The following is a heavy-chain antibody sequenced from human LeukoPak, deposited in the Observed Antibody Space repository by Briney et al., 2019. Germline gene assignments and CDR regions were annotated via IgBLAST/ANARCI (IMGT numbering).Heavy chain of an antibody. CDR3: ATERLQYFDY. J-gene: IGHJ4*02. V-gene: IGHV3-23*01. CDR1: GFTFSNYA. Sequence: GGSLRLSCAASGFTFSNYAMSWVRQAPGKGLEWVSGIGGSGTRTYYADSVKGRFTISRDNSKNTLYLQMNSLRTDDTALYYCATERLQYFDYWGQGTLVTVSS. CDR2: IGGSGTRT.